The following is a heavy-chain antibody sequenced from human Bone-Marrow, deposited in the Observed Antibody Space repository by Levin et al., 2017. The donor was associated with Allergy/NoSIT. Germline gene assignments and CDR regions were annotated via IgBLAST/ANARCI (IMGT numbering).Heavy chain of an antibody. CDR3: ARVTDKYDFRGFRGSSYYYGYGMDG. D-gene: IGHD3/OR15-3a*01. CDR2: IIPIFGTA. CDR1: GCTFSSYA. V-gene: IGHV1-69*13. Sequence: SVKVSCKASGCTFSSYAISWVRQAPGQGLEWMGGIIPIFGTANYAQKFQGRVTITADESTSTAYMELSSLRSEDTAVYYCARVTDKYDFRGFRGSSYYYGYGMDGWGQGTTVTVSS. J-gene: IGHJ6*02.